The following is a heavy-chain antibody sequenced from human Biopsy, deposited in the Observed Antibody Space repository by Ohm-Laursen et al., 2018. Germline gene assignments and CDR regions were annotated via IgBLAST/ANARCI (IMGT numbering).Heavy chain of an antibody. CDR2: ISNSGNT. D-gene: IGHD2-15*01. V-gene: IGHV4-59*08. CDR1: GDSINSSY. J-gene: IGHJ4*02. Sequence: TLSLTWTVSGDSINSSYWSWIRQPPGKGLEWIGFISNSGNTNYNPSLKSRVTISVDTSKNQISLKLDSVTVADTAVFYCARRGGGGRSFDYWGQGSLVTVSS. CDR3: ARRGGGGRSFDY.